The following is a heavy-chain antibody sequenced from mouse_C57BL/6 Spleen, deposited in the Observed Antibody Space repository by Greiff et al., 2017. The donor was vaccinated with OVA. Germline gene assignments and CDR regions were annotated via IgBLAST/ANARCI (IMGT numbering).Heavy chain of an antibody. CDR1: GYSFTSYY. Sequence: QVQLQQSGPELVEPGASVKISCKASGYSFTSYYIHWVKQRPGQGLEWIGWIYPGSGNTKYNEKFKGKATLTADTSSSTAYMPLSSPTSDHSPVYYGSRAPLTTVVATDAMDYWGQGTSVTVSS. J-gene: IGHJ4*01. D-gene: IGHD1-1*01. CDR3: SRAPLTTVVATDAMDY. V-gene: IGHV1-66*01. CDR2: IYPGSGNT.